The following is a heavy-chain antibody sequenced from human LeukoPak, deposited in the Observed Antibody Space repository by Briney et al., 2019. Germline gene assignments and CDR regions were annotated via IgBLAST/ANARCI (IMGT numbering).Heavy chain of an antibody. V-gene: IGHV1-46*01. CDR3: ARDGTPEYDHTWGRPQLY. CDR2: INPSGGST. CDR1: GYTFTRYY. D-gene: IGHD3-16*01. J-gene: IGHJ4*02. Sequence: GASVKVSCKASGYTFTRYYLHWVRQAPGQGLEWVGIINPSGGSTRYAQEFQGRVTMTRDTSTSTVYMELRSLRSEDTAIYYCARDGTPEYDHTWGRPQLYWGQGTLVIVSS.